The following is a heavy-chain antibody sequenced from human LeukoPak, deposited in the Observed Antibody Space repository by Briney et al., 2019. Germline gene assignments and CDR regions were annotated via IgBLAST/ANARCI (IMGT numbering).Heavy chain of an antibody. CDR1: GGSFSSYY. J-gene: IGHJ4*02. D-gene: IGHD3-3*01. V-gene: IGHV4-39*01. CDR2: IYYSGST. CDR3: ARHTIFGVVTANY. Sequence: PSETLSLTCAVYGGSFSSYYWGWIRQPPGKGLEWIGSIYYSGSTYYNPSLKSRVTISVDTSKNQFSLKLSSVTAADTAVYYCARHTIFGVVTANYWGQGTLVTVSS.